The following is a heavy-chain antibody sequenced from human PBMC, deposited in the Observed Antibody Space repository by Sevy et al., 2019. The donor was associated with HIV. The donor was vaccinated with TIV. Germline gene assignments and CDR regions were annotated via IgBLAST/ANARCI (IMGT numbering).Heavy chain of an antibody. V-gene: IGHV3-7*02. CDR2: INPDGSKI. CDR1: AINIRDYW. J-gene: IGHJ4*02. D-gene: IGHD2-15*01. CDR3: VRAIQLAASY. Sequence: GGSLRLSCEASAINIRDYWMNWVRQAPGKGLEWVANINPDGSKIYYSDSVKGRFTISRDYAKNSVFLQMTSLRAEDTAVYYCVRAIQLAASYWGQGMLVIVSS.